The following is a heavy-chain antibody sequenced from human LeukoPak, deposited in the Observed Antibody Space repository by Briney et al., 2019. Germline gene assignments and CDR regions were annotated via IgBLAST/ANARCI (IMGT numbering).Heavy chain of an antibody. CDR1: GGTFSSYA. Sequence: ASVKVSCKASGGTFSSYAISWVRQAPGQGLEWMGWINPNSGGTNYAQKFQGRVTMTRDTSISTASMELTSLRSDDTAVYYCARAGYSSSLHYSYMDVWGKGTTVTVSS. V-gene: IGHV1-2*02. J-gene: IGHJ6*03. D-gene: IGHD6-13*01. CDR3: ARAGYSSSLHYSYMDV. CDR2: INPNSGGT.